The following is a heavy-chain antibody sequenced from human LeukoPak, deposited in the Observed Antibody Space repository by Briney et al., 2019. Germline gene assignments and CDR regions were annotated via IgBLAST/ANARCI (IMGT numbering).Heavy chain of an antibody. V-gene: IGHV3-7*01. J-gene: IGHJ4*02. Sequence: GGSLRLSCVASGFTFRKYWMSWVRQAPGKGLEWVANIKLDGSEKNYVDSVKGRFTISRDNTKNSLYLQMNNLRTEDTALYFCATARNFRFEYWGQGSLVIVSA. D-gene: IGHD1-7*01. CDR1: GFTFRKYW. CDR3: ATARNFRFEY. CDR2: IKLDGSEK.